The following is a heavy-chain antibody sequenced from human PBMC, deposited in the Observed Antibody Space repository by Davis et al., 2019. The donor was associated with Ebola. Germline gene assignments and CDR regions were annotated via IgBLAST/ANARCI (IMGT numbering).Heavy chain of an antibody. CDR3: ARGAVGAEYDAFDI. Sequence: PSETLSLTCTVSGGSISSSSYYWGWVRQAPGKGLEWVSSISSSSSYIYYADSVKGRFTISRDNAKNSLYLQMNSLRAEDTAVYYCARGAVGAEYDAFDIWGQGTMVTVSS. CDR2: ISSSSSYI. J-gene: IGHJ3*02. D-gene: IGHD1-26*01. CDR1: GGSISSSSYY. V-gene: IGHV3-21*01.